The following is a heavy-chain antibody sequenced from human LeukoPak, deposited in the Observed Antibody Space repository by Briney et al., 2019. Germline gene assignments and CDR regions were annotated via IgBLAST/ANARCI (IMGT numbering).Heavy chain of an antibody. CDR3: ARMGDYYDSSGYSE. CDR2: IYYSGST. D-gene: IGHD3-22*01. CDR1: GGSISSYY. J-gene: IGHJ4*02. V-gene: IGHV4-59*01. Sequence: SETLSLTCTVSGGSISSYYWSWIRQPPGKGLEWIGYIYYSGSTNCNPSLKSRVTISVDTSKNQSSLKLSSVTAADTAVYYCARMGDYYDSSGYSEWGQGTLVTVSS.